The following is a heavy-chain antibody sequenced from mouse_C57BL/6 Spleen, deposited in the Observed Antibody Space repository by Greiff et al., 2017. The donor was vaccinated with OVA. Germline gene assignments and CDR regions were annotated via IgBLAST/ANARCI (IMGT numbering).Heavy chain of an antibody. CDR1: GYTFTSYW. Sequence: QVQLQQPGAELVKPGASVKLSCNASGYTFTSYWMHWVKQRPGRGLEWIGRIDPNSGGTKYNEKFKSKATLTVDKPSSTAYMQLSSLTSEDAAVSNCARGGLTVVDYFDYGGQGTTLTGSS. CDR3: ARGGLTVVDYFDY. D-gene: IGHD1-1*01. J-gene: IGHJ2*01. V-gene: IGHV1-72*01. CDR2: IDPNSGGT.